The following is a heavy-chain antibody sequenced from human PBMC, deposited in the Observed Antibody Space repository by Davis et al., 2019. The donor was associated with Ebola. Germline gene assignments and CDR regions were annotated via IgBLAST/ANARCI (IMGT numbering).Heavy chain of an antibody. CDR2: IYTGDSDT. CDR3: ASLRRTITGMDDAFDM. Sequence: GESLKISCKDSGNSFTSHWIGWVRQMPGKGLEWMGIIYTGDSDTRYSPSFRGQVTISAGKSIKTAFLQWSSLKASDTAMYYCASLRRTITGMDDAFDMGGQGTMVTVSS. D-gene: IGHD1-20*01. V-gene: IGHV5-51*01. J-gene: IGHJ3*02. CDR1: GNSFTSHW.